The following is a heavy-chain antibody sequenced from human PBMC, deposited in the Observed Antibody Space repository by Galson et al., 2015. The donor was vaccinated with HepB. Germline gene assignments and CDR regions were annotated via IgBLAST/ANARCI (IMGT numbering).Heavy chain of an antibody. CDR2: ISAYNGNT. Sequence: SVKVSCKASGYTFTSYGINWVRQAPGQGLEWMGWISAYNGNTNYAQKLRGRVTMTTDTSTSTAYMELRSLRSDDTAVYYCARGPIHCSSTSCYTYYFDYWGQGTLVAVSS. CDR3: ARGPIHCSSTSCYTYYFDY. J-gene: IGHJ4*02. D-gene: IGHD2-2*02. V-gene: IGHV1-18*01. CDR1: GYTFTSYG.